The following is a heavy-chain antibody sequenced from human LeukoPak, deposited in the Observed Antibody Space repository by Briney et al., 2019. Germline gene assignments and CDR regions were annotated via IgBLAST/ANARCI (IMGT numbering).Heavy chain of an antibody. D-gene: IGHD2-2*01. CDR2: ISYDGSNK. V-gene: IGHV3-30-3*01. J-gene: IGHJ6*02. Sequence: GGSLRLSCAASGFTFSSYAMPWVRQAPGKGLEWVAVISYDGSNKYYADSVKGRFTISRDNSKNTLYLQMNSLRAEDTAVYYCARDLCCSSTSCYQCYYYYYGMDVWGQGTTVIVSS. CDR3: ARDLCCSSTSCYQCYYYYYGMDV. CDR1: GFTFSSYA.